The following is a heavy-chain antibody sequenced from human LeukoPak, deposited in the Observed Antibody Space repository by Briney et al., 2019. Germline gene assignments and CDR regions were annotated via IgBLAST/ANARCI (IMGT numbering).Heavy chain of an antibody. CDR3: GKDDGVIAVAGTGYFDY. J-gene: IGHJ4*02. V-gene: IGHV3-23*01. Sequence: GGSLRLSCPASGFTFSSYTMSWVRQPPGKGLEWLSAIRGSGGTTYYADSVKGRFTISRDNSKTTLYLQMNSLRAEDKAVYYCGKDDGVIAVAGTGYFDYWGQGTLVTVSS. CDR2: IRGSGGTT. D-gene: IGHD6-19*01. CDR1: GFTFSSYT.